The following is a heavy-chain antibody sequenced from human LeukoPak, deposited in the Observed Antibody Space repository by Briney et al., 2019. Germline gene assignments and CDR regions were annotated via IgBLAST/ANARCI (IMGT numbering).Heavy chain of an antibody. V-gene: IGHV3-33*01. CDR2: IWYDGSNK. CDR1: GFTFSNYG. CDR3: ARGEKSWINGFDL. Sequence: AGRSLRLSCAASGFTFSNYGMHWVRQAPGKGLEWVAVIWYDGSNKYYADSVKGRFTLSRDNSKNTLFLQMNSLRPEDTAVYYCARGEKSWINGFDLWGQGTLVTVSS. J-gene: IGHJ4*02. D-gene: IGHD2-8*01.